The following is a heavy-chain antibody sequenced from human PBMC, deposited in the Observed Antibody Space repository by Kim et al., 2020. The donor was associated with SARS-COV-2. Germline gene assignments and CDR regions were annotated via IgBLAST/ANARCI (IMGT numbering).Heavy chain of an antibody. CDR2: IGWHSTTK. D-gene: IGHD6-19*01. V-gene: IGHV3-9*01. Sequence: GGSLRLSCAASGFTLDDNAMHWVRQAPGRGLEWVSGIGWHSTTKGFADSVKGRFTISRDNAKNSLYLEMNSLRADDTAVYYCVRGRNRSLHASASGWGWYFDLWGRGNLVTVSS. J-gene: IGHJ2*01. CDR3: VRGRNRSLHASASGWGWYFDL. CDR1: GFTLDDNA.